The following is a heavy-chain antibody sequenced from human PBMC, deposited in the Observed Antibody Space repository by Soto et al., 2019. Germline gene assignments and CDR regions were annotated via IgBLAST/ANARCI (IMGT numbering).Heavy chain of an antibody. D-gene: IGHD4-4*01. CDR2: IIPVFGTA. CDR1: GGSLSNYG. Sequence: SVKVSCKASGGSLSNYGISWVRQAPGQGLEWMGGIIPVFGTANYAQKFQGRVTITADESTNIVYMDLTSLRSEDTAVYYCARVPLLQRATLQGASRGDYYYYGMDVWG. CDR3: ARVPLLQRATLQGASRGDYYYYGMDV. J-gene: IGHJ6*02. V-gene: IGHV1-69*13.